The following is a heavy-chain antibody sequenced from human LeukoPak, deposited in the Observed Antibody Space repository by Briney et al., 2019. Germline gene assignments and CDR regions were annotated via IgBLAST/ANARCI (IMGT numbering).Heavy chain of an antibody. Sequence: PGGSLRLSCAASGFTFSSYGMHWVRQAPGKGLEWVAVIWHDGSNKYYADSVKGRFTISRDNSKNTLYPQMNSLRAEDTAVYYCARDPEMVRGVITNYYYGMDVWGKGTTVTVSS. J-gene: IGHJ6*04. V-gene: IGHV3-33*01. D-gene: IGHD3-10*01. CDR2: IWHDGSNK. CDR3: ARDPEMVRGVITNYYYGMDV. CDR1: GFTFSSYG.